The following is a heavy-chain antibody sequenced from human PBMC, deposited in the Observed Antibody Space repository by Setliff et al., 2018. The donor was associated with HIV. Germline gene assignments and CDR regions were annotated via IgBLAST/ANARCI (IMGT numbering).Heavy chain of an antibody. CDR1: GGSISSYY. CDR3: ARGRSCYDPGGFDY. V-gene: IGHV4-4*09. J-gene: IGHJ4*02. Sequence: PSETLSLTCTVSGGSISSYYWSWIRQPPGKGLEWIGYIYTSGSTNYNPSLKSRVTISVDTSKNQFSLKLSSVTAADTAVYYCARGRSCYDPGGFDYWGQGTLVTVSS. CDR2: IYTSGST. D-gene: IGHD2-2*01.